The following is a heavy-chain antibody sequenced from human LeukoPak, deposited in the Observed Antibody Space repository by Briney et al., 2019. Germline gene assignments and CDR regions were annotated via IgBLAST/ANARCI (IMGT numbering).Heavy chain of an antibody. J-gene: IGHJ5*02. CDR2: ISHDGKNE. D-gene: IGHD1-7*01. CDR3: AEGGITVNWNLVFDH. Sequence: GRSLRLSCAASGFTFSDFGMHWVRQAPGKGLEWVAIISHDGKNEYYGDSLKSRFTISRDNFKNTLYLQMNSLRAEDTAFYYCAEGGITVNWNLVFDHWGQGTLVTVSS. V-gene: IGHV3-30*03. CDR1: GFTFSDFG.